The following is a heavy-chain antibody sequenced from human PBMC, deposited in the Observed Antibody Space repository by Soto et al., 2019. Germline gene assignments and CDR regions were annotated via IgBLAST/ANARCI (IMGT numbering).Heavy chain of an antibody. CDR2: INPSGGST. CDR3: ASGLFEYIGYGLDAFDI. Sequence: GASVKVSCKASGYTFINYYMHWVRQAPGQGLEWMGIINPSGGSTRYAQKFQGRVTMTRDTSARTVYMELSSLRSEDTAVYYCASGLFEYIGYGLDAFDIWGQGAMITVSS. V-gene: IGHV1-46*03. D-gene: IGHD5-12*01. CDR1: GYTFINYY. J-gene: IGHJ3*02.